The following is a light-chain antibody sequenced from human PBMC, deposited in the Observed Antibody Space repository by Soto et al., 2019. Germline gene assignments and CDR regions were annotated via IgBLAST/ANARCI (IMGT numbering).Light chain of an antibody. CDR1: QSLSSSY. J-gene: IGKJ1*01. V-gene: IGKV3-20*01. CDR3: QQYGSSPRT. Sequence: EIVLTQSPGTLSLSPGERATLSCRAGQSLSSSYLAWYQQNPGQAPRRLIYGASNRATGIPDRFSGSGSGTEFTLTLSRLEPEDFAVYYCQQYGSSPRTFGQGTKVEIK. CDR2: GAS.